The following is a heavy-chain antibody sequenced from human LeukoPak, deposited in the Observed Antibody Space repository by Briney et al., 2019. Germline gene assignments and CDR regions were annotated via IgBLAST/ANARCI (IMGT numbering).Heavy chain of an antibody. D-gene: IGHD5-18*01. J-gene: IGHJ4*02. CDR3: ARSAYNYGYVYFDH. Sequence: ASVKVSCKASGNTFTGCFIHYVRQAPGQGLEWMGWIDPNSDNIRYSETFKDRVTVTRDTSTNTAYMELSWLRSDDTAVYYCARSAYNYGYVYFDHWGQGTLVIVSS. V-gene: IGHV1-2*02. CDR2: IDPNSDNI. CDR1: GNTFTGCF.